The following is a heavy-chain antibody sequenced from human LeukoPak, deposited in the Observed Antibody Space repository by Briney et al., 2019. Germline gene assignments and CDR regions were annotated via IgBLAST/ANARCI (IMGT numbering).Heavy chain of an antibody. D-gene: IGHD2-2*01. J-gene: IGHJ4*02. V-gene: IGHV3-7*01. CDR2: IKQDGSEI. Sequence: GGSLRLSCVASEFTFSSFWMTWVRQAPGKGLEWVANIKQDGSEIHYVDSLKGRFTISRDNAENSLYLQMNSLRAEDTAVYYCARGASTFGYWGQGTLVTVSS. CDR3: ARGASTFGY. CDR1: EFTFSSFW.